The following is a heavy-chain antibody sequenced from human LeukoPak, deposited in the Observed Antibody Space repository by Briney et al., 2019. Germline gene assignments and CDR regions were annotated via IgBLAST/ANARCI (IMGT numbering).Heavy chain of an antibody. CDR1: GYTFTSYG. D-gene: IGHD3-10*01. J-gene: IGHJ3*02. CDR2: IIPIFGTA. Sequence: VASVKVSCKASGYTFTSYGISWVRQAPGQGLEWMGGIIPIFGTANYAQKFQGRVTITADESTSTAYMELSSLRSEDTAVYYCARATGSEDAFDIWGQGTMVTVSS. CDR3: ARATGSEDAFDI. V-gene: IGHV1-69*13.